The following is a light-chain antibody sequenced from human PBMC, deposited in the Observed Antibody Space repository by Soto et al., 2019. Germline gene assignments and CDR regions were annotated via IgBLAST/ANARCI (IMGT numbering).Light chain of an antibody. CDR2: STN. J-gene: IGLJ3*02. CDR1: SGSVSTSHY. CDR3: VLYMGSGISV. V-gene: IGLV8-61*01. Sequence: QTVVTQEPSFSVSPGGTVTLTCGLSSGSVSTSHYPTWCQQTPGQAPRTLIYSTNTRCSGVPDRFSGSILGNRAALTITGAQADDESDYYCVLYMGSGISVFGGGIKLTVL.